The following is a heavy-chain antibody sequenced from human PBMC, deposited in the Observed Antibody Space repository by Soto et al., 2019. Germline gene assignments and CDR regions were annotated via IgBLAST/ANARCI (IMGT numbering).Heavy chain of an antibody. CDR3: ARVIKQWLVHFDY. D-gene: IGHD6-19*01. CDR1: GYTFTSYA. J-gene: IGHJ4*02. Sequence: ASVKVSCKASGYTFTSYAMHWVRQAPGQRLEWMGWINAGNGNTKYSQKFQGRVTITRDTSASTAYMELSSLRSEDTAVYYCARVIKQWLVHFDYWGQGTLVTVPS. V-gene: IGHV1-3*01. CDR2: INAGNGNT.